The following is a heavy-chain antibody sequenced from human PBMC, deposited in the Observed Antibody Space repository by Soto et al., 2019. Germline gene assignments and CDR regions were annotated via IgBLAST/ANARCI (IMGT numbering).Heavy chain of an antibody. V-gene: IGHV3-23*01. D-gene: IGHD2-21*02. CDR2: ISGGGLST. J-gene: IGHJ2*01. CDR3: AITPNCGRDCSADSYWFFDL. CDR1: GLTFSTYA. Sequence: EVQLLESGGNLVQPGGSLILSCAASGLTFSTYAMSWVRQAPGRGLGWVSAISGGGLSTYYADSVKVRFTISSDNSRNTLFLQVSALRAEDTAVYYCAITPNCGRDCSADSYWFFDLWGRGTLVTVSS.